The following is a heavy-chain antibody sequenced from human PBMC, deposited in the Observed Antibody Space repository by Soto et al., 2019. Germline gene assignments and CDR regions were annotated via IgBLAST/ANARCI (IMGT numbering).Heavy chain of an antibody. CDR3: ARGEGYGDYASYFNF. Sequence: SRVTISIDTSKNQFSLKLSSVTAADMAVYYCARGEGYGDYASYFNFWGRGTLVTVSS. J-gene: IGHJ2*01. V-gene: IGHV4-34*01. D-gene: IGHD4-17*01.